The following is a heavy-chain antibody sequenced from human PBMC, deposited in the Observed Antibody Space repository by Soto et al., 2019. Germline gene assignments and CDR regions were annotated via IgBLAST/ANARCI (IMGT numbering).Heavy chain of an antibody. CDR3: ATSGVNWNDVLNYFDY. Sequence: GASVKVSCKASGYTFTSYAMHWVRQAPGQRLERMGWINAGNGNTKYSQKFQGRVTITRDTSASTAYMELSSLRSEDTAVYYCATSGVNWNDVLNYFDYWGQGTLVTVSS. CDR2: INAGNGNT. J-gene: IGHJ4*02. D-gene: IGHD1-1*01. CDR1: GYTFTSYA. V-gene: IGHV1-3*01.